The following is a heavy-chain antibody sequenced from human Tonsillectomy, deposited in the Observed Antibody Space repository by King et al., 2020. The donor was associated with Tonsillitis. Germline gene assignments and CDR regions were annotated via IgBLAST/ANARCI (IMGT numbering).Heavy chain of an antibody. Sequence: VQLVESGGGVVQPGRSLRLSCAASGFTFSSYGMHWVRQAPGKGLEWVAVISYDGSNKYYADSVKGRFTISRDNSKNTLYLQMNSLRAEDTAVYYCAKVPTVGYAPDDDYYHYGMDVWGQGTTVTVSS. CDR3: AKVPTVGYAPDDDYYHYGMDV. D-gene: IGHD4-11*01. CDR2: ISYDGSNK. J-gene: IGHJ6*02. V-gene: IGHV3-30*18. CDR1: GFTFSSYG.